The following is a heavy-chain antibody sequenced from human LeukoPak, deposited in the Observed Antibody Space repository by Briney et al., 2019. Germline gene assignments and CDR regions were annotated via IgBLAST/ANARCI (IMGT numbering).Heavy chain of an antibody. D-gene: IGHD4-11*01. CDR2: INSNGSST. CDR1: GFTFSRYW. Sequence: GGSLRLSCAASGFTFSRYWMHWVRQAPGKGLVWVSRINSNGSSTSYADSVKGRFTISRDNAKNTLYLQMNSLTVEDTAVYYCARDGLTETTRDSDYWGQGTLVTVSS. CDR3: ARDGLTETTRDSDY. V-gene: IGHV3-74*01. J-gene: IGHJ4*02.